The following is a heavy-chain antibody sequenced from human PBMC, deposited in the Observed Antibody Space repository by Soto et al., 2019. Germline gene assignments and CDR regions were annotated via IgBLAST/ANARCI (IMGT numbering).Heavy chain of an antibody. CDR3: ASDLLASSPANYYGIDV. J-gene: IGHJ6*02. CDR2: INPNSGGT. CDR1: GYTFTGYY. V-gene: IGHV1-2*04. D-gene: IGHD3-3*02. Sequence: ASVKVSCKASGYTFTGYYMHWVRQAPGQGLEWMGWINPNSGGTNYAQKFQGWVTMTRDTSISTAYMELSSLRSDDTAVYYCASDLLASSPANYYGIDVWGQGTTVTVSS.